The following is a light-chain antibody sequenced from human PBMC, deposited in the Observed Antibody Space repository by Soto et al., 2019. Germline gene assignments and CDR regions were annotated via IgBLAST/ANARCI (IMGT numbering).Light chain of an antibody. J-gene: IGKJ5*01. Sequence: EIVLTQSPGTLSLSPGERATLSCRASQSVSSSYLAWYQQKPGQAPRLLIYGASSRATGIPDRFSGSGSGTDFTLTISSLEPEDFAVYYCQQRSNWPRRAITFGQGTRLEIK. CDR1: QSVSSSY. CDR3: QQRSNWPRRAIT. CDR2: GAS. V-gene: IGKV3D-20*02.